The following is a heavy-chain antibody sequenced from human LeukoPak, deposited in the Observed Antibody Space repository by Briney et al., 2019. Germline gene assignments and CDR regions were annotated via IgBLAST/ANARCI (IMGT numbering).Heavy chain of an antibody. CDR3: ARDIVVVITNGYYYYGMDV. J-gene: IGHJ6*02. CDR2: ISGSGGST. D-gene: IGHD3-22*01. V-gene: IGHV3-23*01. Sequence: GGSLRLSCAASGFTFSSHAMSWVRQAPGKGLEWVSAISGSGGSTYYADSVKGRFTISRDKSKNTLYLQMNSLRAEDTAVYYCARDIVVVITNGYYYYGMDVWGQGTTVTVSS. CDR1: GFTFSSHA.